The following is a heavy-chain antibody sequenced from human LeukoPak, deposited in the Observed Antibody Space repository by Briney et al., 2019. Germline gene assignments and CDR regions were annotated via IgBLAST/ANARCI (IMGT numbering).Heavy chain of an antibody. J-gene: IGHJ6*02. Sequence: SETLSLTCTVSGGSISSYYWSWIRQPPGKGLEWIGYIYYSGSTNYNPSLKSRVTLSVDTSKNQFSLKLSSVTAADTAVYYCARDLYSTNYYYGMDVWGQGTTVTVSS. CDR2: IYYSGST. V-gene: IGHV4-59*01. CDR1: GGSISSYY. D-gene: IGHD1-1*01. CDR3: ARDLYSTNYYYGMDV.